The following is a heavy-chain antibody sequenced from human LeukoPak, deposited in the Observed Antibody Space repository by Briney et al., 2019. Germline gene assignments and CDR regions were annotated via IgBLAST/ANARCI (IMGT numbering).Heavy chain of an antibody. J-gene: IGHJ5*02. CDR3: ARSKEDCCGSFDP. CDR2: ISATTSTT. Sequence: GGSLRLSCAASGFTFSNYAMSWVRQSPGKGLEWVSAISATTSTTYYADSVRGRFTTSRDISKNTLYLQMNSLRVEDTAVYYCARSKEDCCGSFDPWGQGTLVTVSS. D-gene: IGHD2-15*01. V-gene: IGHV3-23*01. CDR1: GFTFSNYA.